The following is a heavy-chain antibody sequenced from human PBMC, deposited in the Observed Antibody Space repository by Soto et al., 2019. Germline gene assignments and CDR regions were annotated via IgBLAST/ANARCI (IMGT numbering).Heavy chain of an antibody. CDR3: AKNLRRQLANWLEP. V-gene: IGHV1-2*02. D-gene: IGHD2-2*01. CDR2: INAHRGRT. Sequence: ATVKVPCQASGFSFTGYSIHWLRQAPGQGLVCMLWINAHRGRTEYAQKFQGRYTWTRDTSISTAYMTLSIQRSDDMSSSYGAKNLRRQLANWLEPQGRGAHVTVSS. J-gene: IGHJ5*02. CDR1: GFSFTGYS.